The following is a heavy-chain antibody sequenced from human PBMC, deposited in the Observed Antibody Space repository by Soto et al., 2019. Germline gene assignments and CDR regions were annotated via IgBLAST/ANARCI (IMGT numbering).Heavy chain of an antibody. D-gene: IGHD3-22*01. V-gene: IGHV1-69*12. CDR3: TRCGIRYHSIGYYLGIDGMDV. CDR1: GGTFNSYA. CDR2: TIPMFGTT. J-gene: IGHJ6*02. Sequence: QVQLVQSGAEVKKPESSVRVSCKASGGTFNSYAITWVRQAPGQGLEWMGGTIPMFGTTNYAEKFQGRVTISADESTNTAYMELSSLRSEDTAVYDCTRCGIRYHSIGYYLGIDGMDVWGQGTTVIVSS.